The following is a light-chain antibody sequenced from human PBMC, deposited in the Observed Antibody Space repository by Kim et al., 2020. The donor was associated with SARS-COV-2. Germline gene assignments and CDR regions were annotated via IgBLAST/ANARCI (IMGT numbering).Light chain of an antibody. CDR1: QSISIY. J-gene: IGKJ2*01. Sequence: DIQMTQSPSSLSASVGDRVTITCRASQSISIYLNWYQQKPGKDPKVLIYVASSLQSGVPSRFSGSGSGTDFTLTISSLQPEDFATYYCQQSYSFPYTFGQGTKLEI. V-gene: IGKV1-39*01. CDR3: QQSYSFPYT. CDR2: VAS.